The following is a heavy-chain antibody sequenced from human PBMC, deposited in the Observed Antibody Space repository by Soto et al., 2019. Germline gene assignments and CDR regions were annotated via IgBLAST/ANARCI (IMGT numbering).Heavy chain of an antibody. J-gene: IGHJ3*02. CDR3: AKATATGRGAFDI. Sequence: PGGSLRLSCAASGFICSSYDMSWVRQAPGKGLEWVSTILVGGSTHYEDSVKGRFTISRDTSKKTVYLQMNSLTAGDTAMYYCAKATATGRGAFDICAQGTMVTVSS. V-gene: IGHV3-23*01. D-gene: IGHD3-9*01. CDR2: ILVGGST. CDR1: GFICSSYD.